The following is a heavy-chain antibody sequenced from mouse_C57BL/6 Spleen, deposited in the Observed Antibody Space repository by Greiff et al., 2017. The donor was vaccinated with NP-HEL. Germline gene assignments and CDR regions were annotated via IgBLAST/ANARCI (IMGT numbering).Heavy chain of an antibody. J-gene: IGHJ4*01. CDR2: IDPSDSET. CDR3: ARVGDNYLLSYAMDD. D-gene: IGHD5-5*01. V-gene: IGHV1-52*01. Sequence: QVQLQQPGAELVRPGSSVKLSCKASGYTFTSYWMHWVKQRPIQGLEWIGNIDPSDSETHYNQKFKDKATLTVDKSSSTAYMQLSSLTSEDSAVYYCARVGDNYLLSYAMDDWGQGTSVTVSS. CDR1: GYTFTSYW.